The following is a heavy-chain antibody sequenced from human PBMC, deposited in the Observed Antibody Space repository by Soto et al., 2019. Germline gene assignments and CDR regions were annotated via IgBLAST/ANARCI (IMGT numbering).Heavy chain of an antibody. D-gene: IGHD2-2*01. V-gene: IGHV3-21*01. Sequence: PGGSLRLSCAASGFTFSSYSLNWVRQAPGKGLGWVSSISSSSSYIFYADSVKGRFTISRDNAKNSLYLQMNSLRAEDTAVYYCARPIPAALVGHYYYGMDVWGQGTTVTVSS. J-gene: IGHJ6*02. CDR3: ARPIPAALVGHYYYGMDV. CDR2: ISSSSSYI. CDR1: GFTFSSYS.